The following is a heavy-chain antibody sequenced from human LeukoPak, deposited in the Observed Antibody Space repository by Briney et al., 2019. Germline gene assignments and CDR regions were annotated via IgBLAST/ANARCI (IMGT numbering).Heavy chain of an antibody. J-gene: IGHJ4*02. D-gene: IGHD3-3*01. CDR1: GFTLSSYA. CDR2: ISGSGGST. Sequence: GGSLRLSCAASGFTLSSYAMSWVRQAPGQGLEWVSAISGSGGSTYYADSVKGRFTISRDNSKNTLYLQMNSLRAEDTAVYYCAKGYTIFGVARIDYWGQGTLVTVSS. V-gene: IGHV3-23*01. CDR3: AKGYTIFGVARIDY.